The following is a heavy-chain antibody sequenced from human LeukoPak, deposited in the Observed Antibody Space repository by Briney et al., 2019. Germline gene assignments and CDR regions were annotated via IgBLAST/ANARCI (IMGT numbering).Heavy chain of an antibody. CDR3: ARGGDTSGYYLAYFDY. Sequence: SVKVSCKASGGTFSSYAINWVRQAPGQGLEWMGRIIPIFGTANYAQKFQGGVTITTDESTSTAYMDLSSLRSEDTAVYYCARGGDTSGYYLAYFDYWGQGTLVTVSS. J-gene: IGHJ4*02. V-gene: IGHV1-69*05. D-gene: IGHD3-22*01. CDR1: GGTFSSYA. CDR2: IIPIFGTA.